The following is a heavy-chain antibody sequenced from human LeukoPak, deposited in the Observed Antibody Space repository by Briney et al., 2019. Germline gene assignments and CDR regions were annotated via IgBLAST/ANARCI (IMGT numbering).Heavy chain of an antibody. V-gene: IGHV1-46*01. J-gene: IGHJ6*02. D-gene: IGHD2-2*01. CDR2: INPSGGST. CDR3: ASHYSYCSSTSCYAGRYGMDV. CDR1: GYTFTHYY. Sequence: GASVKVSCKASGYTFTHYYMHWVRQVPGQGLEWMGTINPSGGSTSYAQKFQGRVTMTRDTSTSTVYMELSSLRSEDTAVYYCASHYSYCSSTSCYAGRYGMDVWGQGTTVTVSS.